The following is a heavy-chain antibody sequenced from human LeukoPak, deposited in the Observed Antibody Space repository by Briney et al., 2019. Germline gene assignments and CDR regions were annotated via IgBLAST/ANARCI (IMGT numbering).Heavy chain of an antibody. J-gene: IGHJ6*02. CDR1: GFTFDDYA. CDR2: ISWNSGSI. D-gene: IGHD5-18*01. CDR3: ARDAVDTANAV. Sequence: GRSLRLSCAASGFTFDDYAMHWVRRAPGKGLEWVSGISWNSGSIGYADSVKGRFTISRDNAKNTLYLQMNSLRAEDTAVYYCARDAVDTANAVWGQGTTVTVSS. V-gene: IGHV3-9*01.